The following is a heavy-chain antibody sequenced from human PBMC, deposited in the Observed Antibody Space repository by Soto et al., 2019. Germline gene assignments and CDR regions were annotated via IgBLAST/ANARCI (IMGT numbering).Heavy chain of an antibody. J-gene: IGHJ4*02. V-gene: IGHV1-69*06. D-gene: IGHD1-26*01. Sequence: QVVLLQSGAEVKEPGSSVRVSCQVSGSTFNNFAFSWVRQAPGHGPEWMGGIVVDSNTAEYSQRFQDRVTLTAATSTDTLYMELGSLTFEDTAVYYCARAIKRWEVNYYFDFWGQGTLVTVSS. CDR1: GSTFNNFA. CDR3: ARAIKRWEVNYYFDF. CDR2: IVVDSNTA.